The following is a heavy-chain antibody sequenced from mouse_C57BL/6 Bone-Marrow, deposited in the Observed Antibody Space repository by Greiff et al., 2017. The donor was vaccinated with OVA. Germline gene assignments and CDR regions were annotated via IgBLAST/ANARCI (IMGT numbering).Heavy chain of an antibody. J-gene: IGHJ4*01. Sequence: QVQLQQPGTELVKPGASVKLSCKASGYTFTSYWMHWVKQRPGQGLEWIGNINPSNGGTNYNQKFKSKATLTVDKSSSTAYMQLSSLTSEDSAVYYCARSARLLYYAMDYWGQGTSVTVSS. CDR2: INPSNGGT. CDR1: GYTFTSYW. V-gene: IGHV1-53*01. D-gene: IGHD2-10*01. CDR3: ARSARLLYYAMDY.